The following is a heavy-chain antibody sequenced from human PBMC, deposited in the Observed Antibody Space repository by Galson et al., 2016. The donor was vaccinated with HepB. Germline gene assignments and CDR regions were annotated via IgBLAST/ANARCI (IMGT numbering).Heavy chain of an antibody. CDR2: IKQDGSET. D-gene: IGHD6-13*01. Sequence: SLRLSCAASGFTFSSYWMSWVRQAPGKGLEWVANIKQDGSETYYVDSVKGRFTISRDNAKNSLYLQMNSLRAEDTAVYYCAREGRRELVRSFDYWGQGTLVTVSS. V-gene: IGHV3-7*01. CDR3: AREGRRELVRSFDY. J-gene: IGHJ4*02. CDR1: GFTFSSYW.